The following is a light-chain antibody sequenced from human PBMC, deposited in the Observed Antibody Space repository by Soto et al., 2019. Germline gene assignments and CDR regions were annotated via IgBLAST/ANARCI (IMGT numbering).Light chain of an antibody. Sequence: QAVLTQPRSVSGSPGQSVAISCTGSSSDVGGYNYVSWYQQHPGKAPKVMIYDVSKRPSGVPDRFSGSKSGDTASLTITGLQAEDEADYYRCSYAGGPYVFGTGTKLTVL. V-gene: IGLV2-11*01. CDR2: DVS. CDR1: SSDVGGYNY. CDR3: CSYAGGPYV. J-gene: IGLJ1*01.